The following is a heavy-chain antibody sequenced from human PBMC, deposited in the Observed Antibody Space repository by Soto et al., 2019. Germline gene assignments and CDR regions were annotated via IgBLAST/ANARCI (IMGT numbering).Heavy chain of an antibody. CDR2: IYYSGST. V-gene: IGHV4-59*01. Sequence: SETLSLTCTVSGGSISSYYWSWIRQPPGKGLEWIGYIYYSGSTNYNPSLKSRVTISVDTSKNQFSLKLSSLTAADTAVYYCAREIIXGMGSSSWTSEYNWFDPWGQGTLVTVSS. CDR3: AREIIXGMGSSSWTSEYNWFDP. CDR1: GGSISSYY. D-gene: IGHD6-13*01. J-gene: IGHJ5*02.